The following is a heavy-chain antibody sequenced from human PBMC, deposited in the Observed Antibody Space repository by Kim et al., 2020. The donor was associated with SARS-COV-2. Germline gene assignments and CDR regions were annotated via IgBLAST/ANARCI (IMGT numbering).Heavy chain of an antibody. V-gene: IGHV4-34*01. J-gene: IGHJ4*02. CDR2: INHSGST. Sequence: SETLSLTCAVYGGSFSGYYWSWIRQPPGKGLEWIGEINHSGSTNYNLSFKSRVTISVDTSKNQFSLKLSSVTAADTAVYYCARGISTTPIDYWGQGTLVTVSS. D-gene: IGHD2-15*01. CDR3: ARGISTTPIDY. CDR1: GGSFSGYY.